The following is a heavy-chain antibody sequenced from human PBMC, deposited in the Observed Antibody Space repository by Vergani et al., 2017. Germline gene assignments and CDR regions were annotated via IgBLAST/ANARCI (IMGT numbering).Heavy chain of an antibody. V-gene: IGHV3-66*03. J-gene: IGHJ6*02. CDR1: GFTVSSNY. Sequence: EVQLVESGGGLIQPGGSLRLSCAASGFTVSSNYMSWVRQAPGKGLEWVSVIYSGGSTYYADSVKGRFTISRDNSKNTLYLQMNSLRAEDTAVYYCAKDRGRDSSGWYYYYYGMDVWGQGTTVTVSS. CDR3: AKDRGRDSSGWYYYYYGMDV. D-gene: IGHD6-19*01. CDR2: IYSGGST.